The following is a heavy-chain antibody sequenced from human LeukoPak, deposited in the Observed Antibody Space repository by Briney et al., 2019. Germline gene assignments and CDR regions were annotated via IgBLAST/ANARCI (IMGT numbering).Heavy chain of an antibody. V-gene: IGHV4-59*01. CDR2: IYYSGST. D-gene: IGHD3-10*01. CDR1: GGSISSYY. CDR3: ARVGAYGSGSYLYY. J-gene: IGHJ4*02. Sequence: SETLSLTCTVSGGSISSYYWSWIRQPPGKGLEWIGYIYYSGSTNYNPSLKSRVTISVDTSKNQFSLKLSSVTAADTAVYYCARVGAYGSGSYLYYWGQGTLVTVSS.